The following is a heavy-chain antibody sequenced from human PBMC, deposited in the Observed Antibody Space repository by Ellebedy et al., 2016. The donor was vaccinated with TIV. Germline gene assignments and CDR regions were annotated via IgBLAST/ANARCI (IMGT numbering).Heavy chain of an antibody. CDR1: GGSIGTYY. J-gene: IGHJ6*02. CDR2: IYYSGST. V-gene: IGHV4-59*01. CDR3: VRSEGYAMDV. Sequence: SETLSLTXTVSGGSIGTYYWSWIRQPPGKGLEWIGYIYYSGSTNYNPSLKSRVTISVDTSKNQFSLKLSSVTAADSAVYYCVRSEGYAMDVWGQGTTVTVSS.